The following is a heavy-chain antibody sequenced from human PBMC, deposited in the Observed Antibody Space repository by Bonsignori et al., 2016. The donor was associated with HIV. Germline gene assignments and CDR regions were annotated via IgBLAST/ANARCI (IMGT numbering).Heavy chain of an antibody. V-gene: IGHV3-23*01. CDR3: AKDAMITMVRGVIITYFDY. J-gene: IGHJ4*02. D-gene: IGHD3-10*01. Sequence: WIRQPPGKGLEWVSAISGSGGSTYYADSVKGRFTISRDNSKNTLYLQMNSLRAEDTAVYYCAKDAMITMVRGVIITYFDYWGQGTLVTVSS. CDR2: ISGSGGST.